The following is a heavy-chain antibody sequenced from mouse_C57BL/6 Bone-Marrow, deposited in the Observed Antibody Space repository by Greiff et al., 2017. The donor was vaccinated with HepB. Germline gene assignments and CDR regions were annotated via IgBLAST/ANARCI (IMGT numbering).Heavy chain of an antibody. Sequence: QVQLKESGAELVKPGASVKLSCKASGYTFTSYWMQWVKQRPGQGLEWIVEIDPSDSYTNYNHKFKGKATLTVDTSSSTAYMQLSSLTSEDSAVYYCARAGSSSWFAYWGQGTLVTVSA. V-gene: IGHV1-50*01. CDR2: IDPSDSYT. J-gene: IGHJ3*01. CDR1: GYTFTSYW. D-gene: IGHD1-1*01. CDR3: ARAGSSSWFAY.